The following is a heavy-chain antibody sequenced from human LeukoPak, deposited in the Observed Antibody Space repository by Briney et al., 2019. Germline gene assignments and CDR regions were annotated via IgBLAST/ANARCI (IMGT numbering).Heavy chain of an antibody. Sequence: GGSLRLSCAASGFTFSSYGMHWVRQAPGKGLEWVAFIRYDGSNKYYADSVKGRFTISRDNSKNTLYLQMNSLRAEDTAVYYCAKDRDDILTGYYSQVPDYWGQGTLVTVSS. CDR1: GFTFSSYG. CDR2: IRYDGSNK. CDR3: AKDRDDILTGYYSQVPDY. J-gene: IGHJ4*02. V-gene: IGHV3-30*02. D-gene: IGHD3-9*01.